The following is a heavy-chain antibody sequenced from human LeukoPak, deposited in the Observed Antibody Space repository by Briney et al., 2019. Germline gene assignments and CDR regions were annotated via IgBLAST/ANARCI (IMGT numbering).Heavy chain of an antibody. V-gene: IGHV3-30*03. Sequence: GGSLRLACAASGFSFNTYCMHWVRQAPDKGREWVGVIPYDSSNEYYTDSVRGRFTISRDNSKNTLYLQMNSLRPEDTAVYYCARNRIPTSITPDSWGQGTLVTVSS. CDR2: IPYDSSNE. CDR1: GFSFNTYC. CDR3: ARNRIPTSITPDS. J-gene: IGHJ5*01. D-gene: IGHD2-2*02.